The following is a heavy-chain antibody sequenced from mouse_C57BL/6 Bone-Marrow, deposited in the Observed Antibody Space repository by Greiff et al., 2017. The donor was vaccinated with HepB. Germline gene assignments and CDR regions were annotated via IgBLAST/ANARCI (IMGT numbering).Heavy chain of an antibody. CDR1: GFSLTSYG. CDR2: IWSGGST. V-gene: IGHV2-2*01. CDR3: ARKGGYYPYAMDY. J-gene: IGHJ4*01. D-gene: IGHD2-3*01. Sequence: VQGVESGPGLVQPSQSLSITCTVSGFSLTSYGVHWVRQSPGEGLEWLGVIWSGGSTDYNAAFISRLSISKDNSKSQVFFKMNSLQADDTAIYYCARKGGYYPYAMDYWGQGTSVTVSS.